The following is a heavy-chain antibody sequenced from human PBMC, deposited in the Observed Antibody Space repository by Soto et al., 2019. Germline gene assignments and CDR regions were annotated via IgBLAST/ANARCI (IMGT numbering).Heavy chain of an antibody. D-gene: IGHD5-12*01. J-gene: IGHJ4*02. CDR1: GFTFSSYS. Sequence: EVQLVESGGGLVKPGGSLRLSCAASGFTFSSYSMNWVRQAPGQGLEWVSSISTNTYYIYYADSVKGRFTISRDNAKNSLYLQMNSLRAEDTAVYYCASGVRDGYNRFDYWGQGTLVTVSS. CDR2: ISTNTYYI. CDR3: ASGVRDGYNRFDY. V-gene: IGHV3-21*01.